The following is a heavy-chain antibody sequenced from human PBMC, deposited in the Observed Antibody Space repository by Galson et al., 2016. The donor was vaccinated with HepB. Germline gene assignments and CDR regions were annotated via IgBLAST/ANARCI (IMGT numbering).Heavy chain of an antibody. J-gene: IGHJ4*02. CDR2: VYHGGNT. D-gene: IGHD4-17*01. CDR3: ARRTTVTKGFDY. V-gene: IGHV4-31*03. Sequence: TLSLTCTVSGDSMSRGDDYWTWIRQHPGKGLEWIGHVYHGGNTYYNPSLKSRVTMSVDTSKKQFALRLNSVTAADTAVYYCARRTTVTKGFDYWGQGALVTVSS. CDR1: GDSMSRGDDY.